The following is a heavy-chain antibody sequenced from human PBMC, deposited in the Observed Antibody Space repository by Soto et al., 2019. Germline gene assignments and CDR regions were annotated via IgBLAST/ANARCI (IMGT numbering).Heavy chain of an antibody. CDR2: ISTYNGNT. D-gene: IGHD3-22*01. Sequence: QVQLVQSGAEVKTPGASVKVSCKASGYTFSSQEITWVRQAPGQGLEWMGWISTYNGNTDYAQKFQGRVTMTTDTSTSKAYMDLRSLRSDDTAVYYCARTSYDNYYAMDVWGQGTTVIVSS. V-gene: IGHV1-18*01. J-gene: IGHJ6*02. CDR3: ARTSYDNYYAMDV. CDR1: GYTFSSQE.